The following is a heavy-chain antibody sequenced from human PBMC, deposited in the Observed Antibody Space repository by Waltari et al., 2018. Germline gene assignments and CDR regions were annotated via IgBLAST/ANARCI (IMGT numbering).Heavy chain of an antibody. D-gene: IGHD3-22*01. CDR2: IIPIFGTA. CDR1: GGTFSSYA. V-gene: IGHV1-69*12. Sequence: QVQLVQSGAEVKKPGSSVKVSCKASGGTFSSYAISWVRQAPGQGLEWMGGIIPIFGTANYAQKFQGRVTITADESTSTAYMELSSLRSEDPAVYYCASALYYYDSSGYYPFDYWGQGTLVTVSS. J-gene: IGHJ4*02. CDR3: ASALYYYDSSGYYPFDY.